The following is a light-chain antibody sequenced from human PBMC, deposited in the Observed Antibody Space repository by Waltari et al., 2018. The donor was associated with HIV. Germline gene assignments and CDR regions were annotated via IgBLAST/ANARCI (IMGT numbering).Light chain of an antibody. Sequence: SYELTQPPSLSVSPGRPASITCSGDALPNQYAYWYQQKAGQAPVLIIYKDSERPSGIPERFSGSSSGTTVTLTIRGGQAEDEADYYCQSTDSSGTYVVFGGGTKVTVL. J-gene: IGLJ2*01. CDR1: ALPNQY. V-gene: IGLV3-25*03. CDR2: KDS. CDR3: QSTDSSGTYVV.